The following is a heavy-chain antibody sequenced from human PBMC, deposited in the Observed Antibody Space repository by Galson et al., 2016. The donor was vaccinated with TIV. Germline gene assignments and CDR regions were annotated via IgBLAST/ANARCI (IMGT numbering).Heavy chain of an antibody. D-gene: IGHD3-3*01. V-gene: IGHV1-18*01. J-gene: IGHJ4*02. CDR1: GSSFNSHG. CDR2: ISAYTGGT. CDR3: ARVTSPAGYDFWSGSHVDS. Sequence: QSGAEVKKPGASVKVSCKASGSSFNSHGISWVRQAPGQGLEWMGWISAYTGGTHYAQKFQGRVTLTTDTSTSTAHMELRSLRSDDTAVYYCARVTSPAGYDFWSGSHVDSWGQGTLVTVSS.